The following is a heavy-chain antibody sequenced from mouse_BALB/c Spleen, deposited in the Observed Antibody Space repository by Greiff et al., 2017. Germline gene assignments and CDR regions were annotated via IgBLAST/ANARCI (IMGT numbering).Heavy chain of an antibody. CDR3: ARLTTVFDY. D-gene: IGHD1-1*01. CDR1: GYAFTNYL. CDR2: INPGSGGT. Sequence: QVQLQQSGAELVRPGPSVKVSCKASGYAFTNYLIEWVKQRPGQGLEWIGVINPGSGGTNYNEKFKGKATLTADTSSSTAYMQLSSLTSDDAAVYFCARLTTVFDYWGQGTTLTVSA. J-gene: IGHJ2*01. V-gene: IGHV1-54*01.